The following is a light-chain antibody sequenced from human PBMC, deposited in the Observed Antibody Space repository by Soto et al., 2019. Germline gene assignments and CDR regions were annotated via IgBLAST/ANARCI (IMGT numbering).Light chain of an antibody. Sequence: DIQMTQSPSSLSASVGDRVTITCRASQSISRYLNWFQQKPGKAPKLLLYAAFSLQSGVPSRFSGSGSWTDFTLTISSLQPEDFATYYCQQSYSAPQVTFGQGTRLEIK. CDR1: QSISRY. CDR2: AAF. J-gene: IGKJ5*01. CDR3: QQSYSAPQVT. V-gene: IGKV1-39*01.